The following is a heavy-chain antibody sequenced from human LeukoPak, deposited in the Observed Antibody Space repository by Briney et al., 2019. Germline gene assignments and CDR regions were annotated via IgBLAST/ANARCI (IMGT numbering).Heavy chain of an antibody. V-gene: IGHV3-23*01. CDR2: ISGSGGST. Sequence: GGSLRLSCAASGFTFSTYGMSWVRQAPGKGLEWVSTISGSGGSTYYADSVKGRFTISRDNSKNTLYLQMNSLRAEDTAVYYCAKDVLAMIVVVSGGAFDIWGQGTMVTVSS. D-gene: IGHD3-22*01. J-gene: IGHJ3*02. CDR3: AKDVLAMIVVVSGGAFDI. CDR1: GFTFSTYG.